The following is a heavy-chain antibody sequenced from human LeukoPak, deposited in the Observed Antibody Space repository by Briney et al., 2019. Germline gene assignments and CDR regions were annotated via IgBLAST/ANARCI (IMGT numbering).Heavy chain of an antibody. Sequence: GASVKVSCKASGYTFIRYHIHWVRQAPGQGLEWMGGIIPIFGTANHAQKFQGRVTITADESTSTAYMELSSLRSEDTAVYYCARGRAHYDFWSGYYYPIDFDYWGQGTLVTVSS. J-gene: IGHJ4*02. CDR1: GYTFIRYH. CDR2: IIPIFGTA. D-gene: IGHD3-3*01. CDR3: ARGRAHYDFWSGYYYPIDFDY. V-gene: IGHV1-69*13.